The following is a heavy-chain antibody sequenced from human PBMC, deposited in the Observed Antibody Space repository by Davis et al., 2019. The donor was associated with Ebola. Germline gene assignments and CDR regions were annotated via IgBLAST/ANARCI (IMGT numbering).Heavy chain of an antibody. CDR3: ARGPGGSGYSGYDFDY. CDR2: IYHSGST. D-gene: IGHD5-12*01. Sequence: SETLSLTCTVSGGSISSYYWSWIRQPPGKGLEWIGYIYHSGSTYYNPSLKSRVTISVDRSKNQFSLKLSSVTAADTAVYYCARGPGGSGYSGYDFDYWGQGTLVTVSS. CDR1: GGSISSYY. J-gene: IGHJ4*02. V-gene: IGHV4-59*12.